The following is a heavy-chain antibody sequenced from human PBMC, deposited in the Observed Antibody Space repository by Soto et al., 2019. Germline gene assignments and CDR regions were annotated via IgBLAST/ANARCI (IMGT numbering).Heavy chain of an antibody. CDR1: GGSISSGGYY. Sequence: QVQLQESGPGLVKPSQTLSLTCTVSGGSISSGGYYWSWIRQQPGKGLEWIGYIYYSGSTYYNPSLHSRVTISVDTSKNQFSLKLSSVTAPDPAVYYGALVDAPAQDWFFPWGQGTLVTVSS. J-gene: IGHJ5*02. CDR2: IYYSGST. V-gene: IGHV4-31*03. CDR3: ALVDAPAQDWFFP. D-gene: IGHD2-2*01.